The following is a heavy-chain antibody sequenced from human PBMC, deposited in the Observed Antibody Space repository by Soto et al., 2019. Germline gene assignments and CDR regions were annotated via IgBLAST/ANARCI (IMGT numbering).Heavy chain of an antibody. D-gene: IGHD3-22*01. V-gene: IGHV5-51*01. Sequence: PGESLKISCKGSGYSFTSYWIGWVRQMPGKGLEWMGIIYPGDSDTRYSPSFQGQVTISADKSISTAYLQWSSLKASDTAMYYCARTPKGYYYDSSGYYQNWFDPWGQGTRVTVSS. CDR2: IYPGDSDT. CDR3: ARTPKGYYYDSSGYYQNWFDP. CDR1: GYSFTSYW. J-gene: IGHJ5*02.